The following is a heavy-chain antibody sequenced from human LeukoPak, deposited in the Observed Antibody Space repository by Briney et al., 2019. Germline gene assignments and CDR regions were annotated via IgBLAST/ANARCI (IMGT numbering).Heavy chain of an antibody. CDR3: ARLHGSNYGYFDY. CDR1: GYSFTSYW. J-gene: IGHJ4*02. D-gene: IGHD4-11*01. V-gene: IGHV5-51*01. CDR2: IYPGDSDT. Sequence: XXKGXGYSFTSYWIXWVRQMPGKGLEXMGIIYPGDSDTRYSPSFQGQVTISADKSISTAYLQWSSLKASDTAMYYCARLHGSNYGYFDYWGQGTLVTVSS.